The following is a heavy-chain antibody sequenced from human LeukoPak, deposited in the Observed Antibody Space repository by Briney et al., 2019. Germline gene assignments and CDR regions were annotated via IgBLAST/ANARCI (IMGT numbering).Heavy chain of an antibody. D-gene: IGHD5-18*01. CDR3: ARGGQIVDTAMVHFDY. J-gene: IGHJ4*02. CDR2: INHSGST. Sequence: SSETLSLTCAVYGGSFSGYYWSWIRQPPGKGLEWIGEINHSGSTNYNPSLKSRVTISVDTSKNQFSLKLSSVTAADTAVYYCARGGQIVDTAMVHFDYWGQGTLVTVSS. CDR1: GGSFSGYY. V-gene: IGHV4-34*01.